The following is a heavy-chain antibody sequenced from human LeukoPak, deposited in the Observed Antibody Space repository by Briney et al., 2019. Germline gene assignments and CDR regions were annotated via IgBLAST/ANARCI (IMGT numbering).Heavy chain of an antibody. D-gene: IGHD3-10*01. V-gene: IGHV3-30-3*01. CDR2: ISYDGSNK. CDR3: ARVREGGYYYGSGSPLYGMDV. Sequence: PGGSLRLSCAASGFTFSSYAMHWVRQAPGKGLEWVAVISYDGSNKYYADSVKGRFTISRDNAKNSLYLQMNSLRAEDTAVYYCARVREGGYYYGSGSPLYGMDVWGQGTTVTVSS. CDR1: GFTFSSYA. J-gene: IGHJ6*02.